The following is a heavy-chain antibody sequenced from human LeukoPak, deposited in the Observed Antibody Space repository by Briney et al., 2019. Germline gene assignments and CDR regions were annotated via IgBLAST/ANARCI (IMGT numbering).Heavy chain of an antibody. J-gene: IGHJ5*02. CDR3: AKTRGIAGAGNGWFDP. CDR1: GGSISSYY. CDR2: IYYSGST. D-gene: IGHD6-13*01. Sequence: SETLSLTCTVSGGSISSYYWSWIRQPPGKGLEWIGSIYYSGSTYYSPSLKSRLTISVDTSKNQFSLRLSSVTAADTAVYYCAKTRGIAGAGNGWFDPWGQGTLVTVSS. V-gene: IGHV4-59*05.